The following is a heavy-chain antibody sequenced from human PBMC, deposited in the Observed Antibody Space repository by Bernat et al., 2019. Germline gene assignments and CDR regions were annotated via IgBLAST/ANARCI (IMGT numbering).Heavy chain of an antibody. V-gene: IGHV3-15*07. D-gene: IGHD6-19*01. CDR2: IKSKADGGTT. CDR3: TTFRGYSSGG. Sequence: EEQLVESGGGLVKPGGSLRLSCAASGFTFNSAWMNWVRQAPGKGLEWVGRIKSKADGGTTDYAAPVKGRFTISRDDSKSTLYLQMNSLRTEDTAVYYCTTFRGYSSGGGGQGTLVTVSS. CDR1: GFTFNSAW. J-gene: IGHJ4*02.